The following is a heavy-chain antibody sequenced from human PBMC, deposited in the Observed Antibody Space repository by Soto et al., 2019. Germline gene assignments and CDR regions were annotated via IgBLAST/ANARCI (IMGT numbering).Heavy chain of an antibody. J-gene: IGHJ4*02. CDR1: GGSISSGDYY. CDR2: IYYSGST. CDR3: ARVSDTVVTYFDY. D-gene: IGHD2-21*02. Sequence: SETLSLTCTVSGGSISSGDYYWSWIRQPPGKGLEWIGYIYYSGSTYYNPSLKSRVTISVDTSKNQFSLKLSSVTAADTAVYYCARVSDTVVTYFDYWGQGTLVTVSS. V-gene: IGHV4-30-4*01.